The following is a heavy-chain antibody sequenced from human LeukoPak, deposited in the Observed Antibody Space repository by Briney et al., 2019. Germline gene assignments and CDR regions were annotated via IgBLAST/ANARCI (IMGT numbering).Heavy chain of an antibody. D-gene: IGHD2-21*02. CDR1: GYTFTSYG. Sequence: ASVKVSCKASGYTFTSYGISWVRQAPGQGLEWMGWISAYNGNTNYAQKLQGRVTMTTDTSTSTANMELRSLRSDDTAVYYCARDGSQAYCGGDCDVDYWGQGTLVTVSS. CDR3: ARDGSQAYCGGDCDVDY. V-gene: IGHV1-18*01. CDR2: ISAYNGNT. J-gene: IGHJ4*02.